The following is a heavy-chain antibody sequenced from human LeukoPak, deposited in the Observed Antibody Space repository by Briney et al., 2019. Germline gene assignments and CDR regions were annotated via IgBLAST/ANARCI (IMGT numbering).Heavy chain of an antibody. CDR3: ARGGPSGWSSGIPDNYYYYYYMDV. CDR1: GYTFTSYY. J-gene: IGHJ6*03. D-gene: IGHD6-19*01. V-gene: IGHV1-46*01. CDR2: INPSGGST. Sequence: AASVKVSCKASGYTFTSYYMHWVRQAPGQGLEWMGIINPSGGSTSYAQKFQGRVTMTRDTSISTAYMELSRLRSDDTAVYYCARGGPSGWSSGIPDNYYYYYYMDVWGKGTTVTVSS.